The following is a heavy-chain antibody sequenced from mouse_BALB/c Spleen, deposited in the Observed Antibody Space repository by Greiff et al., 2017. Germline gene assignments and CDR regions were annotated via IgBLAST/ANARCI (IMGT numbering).Heavy chain of an antibody. V-gene: IGHV5-4*02. CDR2: ISDGGSYT. J-gene: IGHJ1*01. D-gene: IGHD1-2*01. CDR1: GFTFSDYY. CDR3: ARDWGITTATWYFDV. Sequence: EVKLMESGGGLVKPGGSLKLSCAASGFTFSDYYMYWVRQTPEKRLEWVATISDGGSYTYYPDSVKGRFTISRDNAKNNLYLQMSSLKSEDTAMYYCARDWGITTATWYFDVWGAGTTVTVSS.